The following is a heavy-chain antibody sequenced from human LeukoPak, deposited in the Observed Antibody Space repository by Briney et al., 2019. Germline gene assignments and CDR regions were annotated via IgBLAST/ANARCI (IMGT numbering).Heavy chain of an antibody. V-gene: IGHV4-39*07. D-gene: IGHD1-26*01. J-gene: IGHJ6*03. CDR1: GDSISSSSFF. Sequence: SETLSLTCTVSGDSISSSSFFWGWIRQPPGKGLEWIGAVYSENTYYNPSLKSRVSVSVDTSKNQFSLTMSSVTAADTAVYFCARGLEVRARVGYHYYRDVWGKGTTVTVSS. CDR2: VYSENT. CDR3: ARGLEVRARVGYHYYRDV.